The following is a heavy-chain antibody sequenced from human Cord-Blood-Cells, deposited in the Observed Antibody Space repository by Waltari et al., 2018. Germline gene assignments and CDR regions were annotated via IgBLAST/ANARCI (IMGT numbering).Heavy chain of an antibody. V-gene: IGHV4-59*11. CDR1: GGSISSHY. D-gene: IGHD3-3*01. J-gene: IGHJ4*02. CDR3: ARAANVWSGYYFDY. Sequence: QVQLQESGPGLVTPSETLSLTCTVSGGSISSHYWSWIRQPPGKGLEWIGYIYYSGSTNYNPSLKSRVTISVDTSKIQFSLKLSSVTAADTAVYYCARAANVWSGYYFDYWGQGTLVTVSS. CDR2: IYYSGST.